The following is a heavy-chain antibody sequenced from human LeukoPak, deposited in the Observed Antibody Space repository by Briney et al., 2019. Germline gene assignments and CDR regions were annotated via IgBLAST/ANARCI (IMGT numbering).Heavy chain of an antibody. V-gene: IGHV4-59*01. CDR1: GGSISSYY. J-gene: IGHJ3*02. CDR2: IYYSGST. CDR3: ARHYYDSSGYYYPNAFDI. Sequence: SETLSLTCTVSGGSISSYYWSCIREPPGEGLEWSGYIYYSGSTNYNPSLKSRVTISVHTSKSQFSLNLSSATDADTAVYYCARHYYDSSGYYYPNAFDIWGQGTMVTVSS. D-gene: IGHD3-22*01.